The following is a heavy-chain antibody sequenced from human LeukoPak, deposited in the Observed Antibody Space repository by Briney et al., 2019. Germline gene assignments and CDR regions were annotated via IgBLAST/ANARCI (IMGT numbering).Heavy chain of an antibody. CDR2: IIPVLNIT. CDR3: ARDQGLTAPPPYGLDV. D-gene: IGHD5-18*01. Sequence: SVKVSCKASGGTFSSSAITWVRQAPGQGLEWTGRIIPVLNITNYAQKFQGRVTITADTSTSTAYMELSSLRSEETAVYYCARDQGLTAPPPYGLDVWGQGTTVTVSS. V-gene: IGHV1-69*04. J-gene: IGHJ6*02. CDR1: GGTFSSSA.